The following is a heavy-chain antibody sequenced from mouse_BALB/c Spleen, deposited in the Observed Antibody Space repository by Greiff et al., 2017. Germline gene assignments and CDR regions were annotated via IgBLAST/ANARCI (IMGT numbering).Heavy chain of an antibody. Sequence: QVQLKESGAELVKPGASVKLSCKASGYTFTEYIIHWVKQRSGQGLEWIGWFYPGSGSIKYNEKFKDKATLTADKSSSTVYMELSRLTSEDSAVYFCARHEDDYSSFAYWGQGTLVTVSA. J-gene: IGHJ3*01. CDR2: FYPGSGSI. CDR1: GYTFTEYI. D-gene: IGHD2-4*01. V-gene: IGHV1-62-2*01. CDR3: ARHEDDYSSFAY.